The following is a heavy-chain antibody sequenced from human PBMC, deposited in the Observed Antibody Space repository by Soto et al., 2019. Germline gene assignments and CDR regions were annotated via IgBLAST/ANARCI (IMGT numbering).Heavy chain of an antibody. CDR2: IKSKTDGGTT. CDR1: GFTFSNAW. V-gene: IGHV3-15*07. CDR3: TTDSYSTIIIVRFDY. J-gene: IGHJ4*01. Sequence: EVQLVESGGGLVKPGGSLRLSCAASGFTFSNAWINWVRQAPGKGLEWVGRIKSKTDGGTTDYAEPVKGRFAISRDDSNNMVYLQMNSLKIEYTAVYYCTTDSYSTIIIVRFDYWGHGTLVTVSS. D-gene: IGHD3-22*01.